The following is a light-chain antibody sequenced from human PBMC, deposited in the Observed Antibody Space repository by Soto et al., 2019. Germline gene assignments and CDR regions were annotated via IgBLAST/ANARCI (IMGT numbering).Light chain of an antibody. CDR2: GAF. Sequence: EIGLKQSPAPRFLPPGKRATLSCRAIRIVPTSLAWYQQKPGQAPRLLIYGAFNRATGIPARFSGSGSGTDFTLTISSLEPEDSAIYYCQQRNIWPPVTFGQGTRLEIK. CDR1: RIVPTS. V-gene: IGKV3-11*01. CDR3: QQRNIWPPVT. J-gene: IGKJ5*01.